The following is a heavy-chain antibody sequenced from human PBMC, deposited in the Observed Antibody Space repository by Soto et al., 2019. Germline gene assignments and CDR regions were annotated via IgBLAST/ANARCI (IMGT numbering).Heavy chain of an antibody. CDR1: GFTFSNSG. Sequence: PGVSLRLSCAASGFTFSNSGMRWVRQAPGQGLEWVSSIGPSGNTYYSDAVKGRFTIPRDISKNTLFLQMDSLRAEDTATYYCAKLLHNSYYNVMDVCGQGTTVTVSS. CDR3: AKLLHNSYYNVMDV. J-gene: IGHJ6*02. V-gene: IGHV3-23*01. CDR2: IGPSGNT. D-gene: IGHD4-4*01.